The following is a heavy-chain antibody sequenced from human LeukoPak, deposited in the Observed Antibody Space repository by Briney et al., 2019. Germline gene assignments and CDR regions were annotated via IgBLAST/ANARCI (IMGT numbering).Heavy chain of an antibody. V-gene: IGHV4-59*01. J-gene: IGHJ3*02. Sequence: SETLSLTCTVSGGSISSYYWSWIRQPPGKRLEWIGYIYYTGSTSYNPSLKSRVTISVDTSKNQISLKLSSVTAADTAVYYCARDLGVMVRAFDIWGQGTMVTVSS. CDR3: ARDLGVMVRAFDI. CDR2: IYYTGST. D-gene: IGHD5-18*01. CDR1: GGSISSYY.